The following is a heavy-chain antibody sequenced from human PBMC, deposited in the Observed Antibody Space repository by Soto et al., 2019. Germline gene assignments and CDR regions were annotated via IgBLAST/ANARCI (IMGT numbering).Heavy chain of an antibody. J-gene: IGHJ4*02. CDR1: GYTFTSYA. CDR2: INAGNGNT. CDR3: AREPPYNWNSGYYFDY. D-gene: IGHD1-7*01. V-gene: IGHV1-3*01. Sequence: QVQLVQSGAEVKKPGASVKVSCKASGYTFTSYAMHWVRQAPGQRLEWMGWINAGNGNTKYSQKFQGRVTITRDTSASTAYMELSSLRSEDTAVYYCAREPPYNWNSGYYFDYWGQGTLVTGSS.